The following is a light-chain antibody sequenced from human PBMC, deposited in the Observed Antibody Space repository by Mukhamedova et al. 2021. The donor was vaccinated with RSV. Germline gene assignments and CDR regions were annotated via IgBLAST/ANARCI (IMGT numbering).Light chain of an antibody. J-gene: IGKJ3*01. CDR1: QTVDTF. V-gene: IGKV3-11*01. CDR3: QQHNNWPPRGI. CDR2: ETS. Sequence: GETATLSCRASQTVDTFLAWYQHKAGQAPRLLIYETSRRATGVPVRFSGSGSGTDFTLTISSLEPEDFAVYYCQQHNNWPPRGIFG.